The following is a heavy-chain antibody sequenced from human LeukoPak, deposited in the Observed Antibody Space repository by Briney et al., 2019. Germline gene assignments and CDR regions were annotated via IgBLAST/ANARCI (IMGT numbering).Heavy chain of an antibody. CDR3: AKPSGYCSSTSCRTENDY. V-gene: IGHV3-23*01. Sequence: GGSLRLSCAASGITFRTYAMSWVRQAPGKGLGWVSAISGSGATTYYADSVKGRFTISRDNSKNTLYLQMNSLRAEDTAVYYCAKPSGYCSSTSCRTENDYWGQGTLVTVSS. J-gene: IGHJ4*02. CDR2: ISGSGATT. D-gene: IGHD2-2*01. CDR1: GITFRTYA.